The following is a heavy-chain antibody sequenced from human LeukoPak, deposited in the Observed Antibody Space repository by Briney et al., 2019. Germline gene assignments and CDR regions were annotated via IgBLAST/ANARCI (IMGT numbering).Heavy chain of an antibody. CDR1: GYPFRNYD. V-gene: IGHV1-8*01. CDR2: INPHSGKT. CDR3: ARLSSHYGDYKVDP. Sequence: ASVKVSCKTSGYPFRNYDINWVRQATGQGLEWMGWINPHSGKTGYAQKFQGRVIMTTDTSASTAYMELSSLRSEDTAVYYCARLSSHYGDYKVDPWGQGTLVTVSS. D-gene: IGHD4-17*01. J-gene: IGHJ5*02.